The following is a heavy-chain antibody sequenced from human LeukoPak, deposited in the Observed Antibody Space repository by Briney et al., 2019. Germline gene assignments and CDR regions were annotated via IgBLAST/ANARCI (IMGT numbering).Heavy chain of an antibody. Sequence: ASVKVSCKASGYTFTTYAMNWVRQAPGQGLEWMGWINTNTGNPTYAQGFTGRFVFSLDTSVSTAYLQISSLKAEDTAVYYCARDEGYCSSTSCYGGNWFDPWGQGTLVTVSS. CDR3: ARDEGYCSSTSCYGGNWFDP. D-gene: IGHD2-2*01. CDR2: INTNTGNP. CDR1: GYTFTTYA. J-gene: IGHJ5*02. V-gene: IGHV7-4-1*02.